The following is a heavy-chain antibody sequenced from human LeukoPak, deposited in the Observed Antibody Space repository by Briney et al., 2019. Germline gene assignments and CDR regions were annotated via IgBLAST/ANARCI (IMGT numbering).Heavy chain of an antibody. CDR3: ARDYGDYPGEHWFDP. J-gene: IGHJ5*02. V-gene: IGHV4-59*01. D-gene: IGHD4-17*01. CDR1: GGSISSYY. Sequence: SETLSLTCTVSGGSISSYYWSWIRQPPGKGLEWIGYIYYSGSTNYNPSLKSRVTISVDTSKNQFSLKLSSVTAADTAVYYCARDYGDYPGEHWFDPWGQGTLVTVSS. CDR2: IYYSGST.